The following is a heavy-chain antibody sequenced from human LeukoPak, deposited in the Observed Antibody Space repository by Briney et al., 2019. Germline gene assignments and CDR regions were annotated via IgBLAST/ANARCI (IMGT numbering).Heavy chain of an antibody. D-gene: IGHD2-15*01. Sequence: PSETLSLTCTVSGGSISSSSYYRGWIRQPPGKGLEWIGSIYYSGSTYYNPSLKSRVTISVDTSKNQFSLKLSSVTAADTAVYYCARVTFGVVVGPFDYWGQGTLVTVSP. V-gene: IGHV4-39*07. CDR2: IYYSGST. CDR3: ARVTFGVVVGPFDY. CDR1: GGSISSSSYY. J-gene: IGHJ4*02.